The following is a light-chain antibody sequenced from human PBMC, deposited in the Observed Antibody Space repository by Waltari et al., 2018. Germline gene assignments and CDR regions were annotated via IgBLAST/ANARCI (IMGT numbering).Light chain of an antibody. CDR2: AAS. J-gene: IGKJ1*01. Sequence: AIRITQSPSSLSASTGDRVTITCRASPGISSYLAWYQQKPGKAPKLLLYAASTLQSGVPSRFSGSGSGTDFTLTISCLQSEDFATYYCQQYYSYPRVFGQGTKVEIK. CDR1: PGISSY. CDR3: QQYYSYPRV. V-gene: IGKV1-8*01.